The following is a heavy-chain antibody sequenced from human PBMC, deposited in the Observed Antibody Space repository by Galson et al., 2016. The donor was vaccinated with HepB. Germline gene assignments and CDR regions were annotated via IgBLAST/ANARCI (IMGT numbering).Heavy chain of an antibody. CDR2: IISSSSTK. J-gene: IGHJ6*02. CDR3: ARLDVESKYYYYGMDV. Sequence: SLRLSCAGPGFMFKNYAMNWVRQAPGKGLEWIAYIISSSSTKLYSDPVRGRFTISRDNAKKTLYLDMNSLRAEDTGVYYCARLDVESKYYYYGMDVWGQGTTVIVS. CDR1: GFMFKNYA. D-gene: IGHD1-1*01. V-gene: IGHV3-48*01.